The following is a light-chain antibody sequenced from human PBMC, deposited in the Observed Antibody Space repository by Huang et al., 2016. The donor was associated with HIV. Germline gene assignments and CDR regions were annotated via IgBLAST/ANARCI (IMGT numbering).Light chain of an antibody. J-gene: IGKJ5*01. CDR3: QQYGSSPPNT. CDR1: QSVGSNY. CDR2: AAS. V-gene: IGKV3-20*01. Sequence: EIVLTQSPGTLSLSPGESATLSCRASQSVGSNYLAWYQQKPGQSPSLLSYAASSRATGSPDRFSGSGAGTDFTLFISRLEPEDFAIYYCQQYGSSPPNTFGQGTRLEIE.